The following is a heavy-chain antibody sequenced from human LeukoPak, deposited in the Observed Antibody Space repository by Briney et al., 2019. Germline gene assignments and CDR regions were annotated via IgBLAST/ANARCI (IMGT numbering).Heavy chain of an antibody. D-gene: IGHD1-26*01. Sequence: PGGSLRLSCAASGFTFSSHWMSWVRQAPGKGLEWVANIKQDGSEKYYVDSVKGRFTISRDNAKNSLYLQMNSLRAEDTAVYYCARPGSYGAFDIWGQGTMVTVSS. CDR3: ARPGSYGAFDI. J-gene: IGHJ3*02. V-gene: IGHV3-7*01. CDR2: IKQDGSEK. CDR1: GFTFSSHW.